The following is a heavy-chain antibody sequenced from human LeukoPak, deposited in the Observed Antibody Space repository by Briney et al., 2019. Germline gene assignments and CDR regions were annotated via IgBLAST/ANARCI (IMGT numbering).Heavy chain of an antibody. CDR1: GGSISSGDYY. CDR3: ARHVSDYYGSTYYFDY. J-gene: IGHJ4*02. Sequence: SETLSLTCTVSGGSISSGDYYWRWLRQPPGKGLEWIGYIYYSGSTYYNPSLKSRVTISVDTSKNQFSLKLSSVTAADTAVYYCARHVSDYYGSTYYFDYWGQGTLVTVSS. D-gene: IGHD3-10*01. V-gene: IGHV4-30-4*01. CDR2: IYYSGST.